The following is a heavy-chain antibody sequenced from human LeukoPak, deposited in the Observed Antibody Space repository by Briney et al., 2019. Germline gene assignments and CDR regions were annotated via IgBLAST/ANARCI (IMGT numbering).Heavy chain of an antibody. V-gene: IGHV3-66*01. Sequence: GGSLRLSCAASGFTVSRSYMTWVRQAPGKGLEWVSLIYSGGSTYYADSVKGRFTISRDNSKNTLYLQMNSLRAEYTAVYYCARSAGIAATIVLGYWGQGTLVTVSS. CDR3: ARSAGIAATIVLGY. D-gene: IGHD5-12*01. CDR1: GFTVSRSY. CDR2: IYSGGST. J-gene: IGHJ4*02.